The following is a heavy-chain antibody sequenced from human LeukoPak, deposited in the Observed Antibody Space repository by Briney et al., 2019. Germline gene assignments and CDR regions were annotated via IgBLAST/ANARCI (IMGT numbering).Heavy chain of an antibody. CDR3: TRDRAGTQSWVEFDL. J-gene: IGHJ5*02. Sequence: GGSLRLSCAASGLSVSSTYMSWVRQAPGKGLEWVSPIYTSGSTFYADSVMGRFTISRDNSKNTLFLQMNSLRAEDSAVYYCTRDRAGTQSWVEFDLWGQGTLVTVSS. D-gene: IGHD3-10*01. CDR2: IYTSGST. CDR1: GLSVSSTY. V-gene: IGHV3-66*03.